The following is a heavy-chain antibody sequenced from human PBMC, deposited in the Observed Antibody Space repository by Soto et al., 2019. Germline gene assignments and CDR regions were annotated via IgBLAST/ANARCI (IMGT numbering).Heavy chain of an antibody. CDR1: GYTFTSYG. D-gene: IGHD4-17*01. V-gene: IGHV1-18*01. Sequence: ASVKVSCKASGYTFTSYGISWVRQAPGQGLEWMGWISAYNGNTNYAQKLQGRVTMTTDTSTSTAYMGLRSLRSDDTAVYYCARDQDPHDYGDYGVVWWFDPWGQGTLVTVSS. CDR2: ISAYNGNT. CDR3: ARDQDPHDYGDYGVVWWFDP. J-gene: IGHJ5*02.